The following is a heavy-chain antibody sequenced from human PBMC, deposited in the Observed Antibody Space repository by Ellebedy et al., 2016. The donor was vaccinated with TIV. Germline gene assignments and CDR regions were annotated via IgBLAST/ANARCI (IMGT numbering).Heavy chain of an antibody. CDR3: AKDNGWLAAS. D-gene: IGHD6-19*01. CDR2: IRDDGGST. Sequence: GESLKISCEASGFSFSSHGMSWVRQAPGKGLEWVSGIRDDGGSTYYADSVKGRFTISRDNSKNTLYLQMSSLRVEDTALYYCAKDNGWLAASWGQGTLVTVSS. J-gene: IGHJ5*02. CDR1: GFSFSSHG. V-gene: IGHV3-23*01.